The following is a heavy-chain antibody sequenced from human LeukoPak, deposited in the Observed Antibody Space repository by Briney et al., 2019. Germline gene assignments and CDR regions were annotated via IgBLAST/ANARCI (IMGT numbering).Heavy chain of an antibody. Sequence: GGSLRLSCAASGFTFSSYEMNWVRQAPGKGLEWLSFMTTSGNTIFYAESVKDRFTISRDNAKKSLYLQMNSLRDEDTAVYYCARVGGATAVTMYFEYWGQGTLVTVTS. J-gene: IGHJ4*02. CDR3: ARVGGATAVTMYFEY. V-gene: IGHV3-48*03. CDR1: GFTFSSYE. D-gene: IGHD1-26*01. CDR2: MTTSGNTI.